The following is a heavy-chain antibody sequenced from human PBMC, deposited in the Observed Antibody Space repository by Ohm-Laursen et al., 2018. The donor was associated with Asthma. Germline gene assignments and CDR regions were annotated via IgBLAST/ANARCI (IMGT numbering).Heavy chain of an antibody. J-gene: IGHJ4*02. CDR3: ARDQGIAAAGIGSFDY. CDR2: IIPIFGTA. Sequence: SSVKVSCKASGYTFTSYGISWVRQAPGQGLEWMGGIIPIFGTANYAQKFQGRVTITADESTSTAYMELSSLRSEDTAVYYCARDQGIAAAGIGSFDYWGQGTLVTVSS. CDR1: GYTFTSYG. D-gene: IGHD6-13*01. V-gene: IGHV1-69*01.